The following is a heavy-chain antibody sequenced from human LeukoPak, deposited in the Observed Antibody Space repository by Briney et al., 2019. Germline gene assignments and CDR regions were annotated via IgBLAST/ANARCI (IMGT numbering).Heavy chain of an antibody. D-gene: IGHD2-2*01. Sequence: GGSLRLSCAASGFTFSSYAMHGGRQAPGEGLEGVAVISYDGSNKYYADSVKGRFTISRDNSKNTLYLQMNSLRAEDTAVYYCARDPYCSSTSCYHYFDYWGQGTLVTVSS. CDR1: GFTFSSYA. CDR2: ISYDGSNK. V-gene: IGHV3-30-3*01. J-gene: IGHJ4*02. CDR3: ARDPYCSSTSCYHYFDY.